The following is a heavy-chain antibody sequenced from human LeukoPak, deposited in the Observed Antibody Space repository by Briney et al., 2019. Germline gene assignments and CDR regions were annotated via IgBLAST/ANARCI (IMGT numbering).Heavy chain of an antibody. Sequence: PGGSLRLSCAASGFTFSSYAMSRVRQAPGKGLEWVSAISGSGGSTYYADSVKGRFTISRDNFKNTLYLQMNSLRAEDTAVYHCAKGRWELLVDYWGQGTLVTVSS. D-gene: IGHD1-26*01. CDR3: AKGRWELLVDY. CDR2: ISGSGGST. CDR1: GFTFSSYA. V-gene: IGHV3-23*01. J-gene: IGHJ4*02.